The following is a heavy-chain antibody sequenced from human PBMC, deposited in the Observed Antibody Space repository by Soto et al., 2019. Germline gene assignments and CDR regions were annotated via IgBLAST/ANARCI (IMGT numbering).Heavy chain of an antibody. CDR2: IIPIFGTA. CDR1: GGTFSSYA. J-gene: IGHJ4*02. V-gene: IGHV1-69*13. CDR3: ARDPVGFQVTRYFDY. D-gene: IGHD4-4*01. Sequence: ASVKVSCKASGGTFSSYAISWVRQAPGQGLEWMGGIIPIFGTANYAQKFQGRVTITADESTSTAYMELSSLRSEDTAVYYCARDPVGFQVTRYFDYWGQGTLVTVSS.